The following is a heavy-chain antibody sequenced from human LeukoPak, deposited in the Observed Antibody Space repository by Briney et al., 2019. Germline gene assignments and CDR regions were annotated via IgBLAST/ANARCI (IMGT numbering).Heavy chain of an antibody. CDR3: AKDRSYYFDH. J-gene: IGHJ4*02. Sequence: TGGSLRLSCAASGFTFSNHTMSWVRQAPGKGLEWVSAISGSGDTTYYANSVKGRFTISRDNSKNTLYLQMNSLRAEDTAVYYCAKDRSYYFDHWGQGTLVTVSS. D-gene: IGHD1-26*01. V-gene: IGHV3-23*01. CDR1: GFTFSNHT. CDR2: ISGSGDTT.